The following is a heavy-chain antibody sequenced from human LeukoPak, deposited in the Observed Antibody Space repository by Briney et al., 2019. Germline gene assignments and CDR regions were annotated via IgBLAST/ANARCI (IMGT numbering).Heavy chain of an antibody. CDR3: ARAPPYSSGWPFDY. CDR2: FDPEDGET. J-gene: IGHJ4*02. CDR1: GYTLTELS. D-gene: IGHD6-19*01. V-gene: IGHV1-24*01. Sequence: ASVKVSCKVSGYTLTELSMHWVRQAPGKGLEWMGGFDPEDGETIYAQKFQGRVTMTEDTSTDTAYMELSSLRSEDTAVYYCARAPPYSSGWPFDYWGQGTLVTVSS.